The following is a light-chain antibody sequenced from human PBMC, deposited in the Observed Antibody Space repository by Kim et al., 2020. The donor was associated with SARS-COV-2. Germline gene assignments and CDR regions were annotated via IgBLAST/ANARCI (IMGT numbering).Light chain of an antibody. CDR3: QQYAVSPLT. Sequence: SPGDRATLSCRASQSVAKNYLAWYHHKPGPAPRLLIHGASGRATGIPDRFSGSVSGTDFILTISRLEPYDFAVYYCQQYAVSPLTFGGGTKVDI. J-gene: IGKJ4*01. CDR2: GAS. V-gene: IGKV3-20*01. CDR1: QSVAKNY.